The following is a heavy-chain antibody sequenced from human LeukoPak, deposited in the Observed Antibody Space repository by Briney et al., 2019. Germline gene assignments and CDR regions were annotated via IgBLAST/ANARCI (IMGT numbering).Heavy chain of an antibody. CDR1: GFTFSSYA. D-gene: IGHD3-22*01. J-gene: IGHJ3*02. V-gene: IGHV3-66*02. CDR2: LYSGAVT. CDR3: ARVRKMTYYYESSGYYPGAFDI. Sequence: GGSLRLSCAASGFTFSSYAMSWVRQAPGKGLEWVSVLYSGAVTYYADSVKGRFTISRDNSKNTLYLQMNSLRAEDTAVYYCARVRKMTYYYESSGYYPGAFDIWGQGTMVTVSS.